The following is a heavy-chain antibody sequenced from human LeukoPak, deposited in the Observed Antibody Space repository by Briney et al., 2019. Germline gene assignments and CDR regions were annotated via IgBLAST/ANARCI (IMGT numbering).Heavy chain of an antibody. D-gene: IGHD2-15*01. CDR1: GYTFTSYG. Sequence: ASVKVSCKASGYTFTSYGISWVRQAPGQGLEWMGWISAYNGNTNYAQKLQGRVTMTTDTSTSTAYMELRSLRSDDTAVYYCAREYCSGGSCYSDAFDTWGQGTMVTVAS. CDR2: ISAYNGNT. J-gene: IGHJ3*02. CDR3: AREYCSGGSCYSDAFDT. V-gene: IGHV1-18*01.